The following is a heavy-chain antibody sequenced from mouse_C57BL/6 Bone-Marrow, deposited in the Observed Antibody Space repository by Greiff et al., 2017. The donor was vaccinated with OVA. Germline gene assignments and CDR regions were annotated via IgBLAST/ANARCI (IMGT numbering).Heavy chain of an antibody. CDR1: GFTFSDYG. CDR3: ARRGDLYYAMDY. J-gene: IGHJ4*01. V-gene: IGHV5-15*01. Sequence: EVHLVESGGGLVQPGGSLKLSCAASGFTFSDYGMAWVRQAPRKGPAWVAFISNLAYSIYYADTVTGRFTISRENAKNTLYLEMSSLRSEDTAMYYCARRGDLYYAMDYWGQGTSVTVSS. CDR2: ISNLAYSI. D-gene: IGHD3-3*01.